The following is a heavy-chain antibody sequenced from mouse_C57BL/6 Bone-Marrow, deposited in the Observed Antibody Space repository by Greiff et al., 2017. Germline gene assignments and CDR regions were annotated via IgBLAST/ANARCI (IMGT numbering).Heavy chain of an antibody. CDR3: ARAYGYYGYFDV. D-gene: IGHD2-2*01. J-gene: IGHJ1*03. Sequence: EVQRVESGGGLVKPGGSLKLSCAASGFTFSSYAMSWVRQTPEKRLEWVATISDGGSYTYYPDNVKGRFTISRDNAKNNLNLQMSHLKSEDTAMYYCARAYGYYGYFDVWGTGTTVTVSS. V-gene: IGHV5-4*01. CDR1: GFTFSSYA. CDR2: ISDGGSYT.